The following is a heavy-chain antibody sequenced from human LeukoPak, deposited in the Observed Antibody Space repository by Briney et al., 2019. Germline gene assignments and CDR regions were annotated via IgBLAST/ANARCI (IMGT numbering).Heavy chain of an antibody. CDR3: ARVPTIAVAGTGDYYYGMDV. V-gene: IGHV4-4*02. CDR2: IHHIGST. J-gene: IGHJ6*02. CDR1: GGSISRSNW. Sequence: SETLSLTCAVSGGSISRSNWWSWVRQPPGKGLEWIGDIHHIGSTNYNPSLKSRVTISVDTSKNQFSLKLSSVTAADTAVYYCARVPTIAVAGTGDYYYGMDVWGQGTTVTVSS. D-gene: IGHD6-19*01.